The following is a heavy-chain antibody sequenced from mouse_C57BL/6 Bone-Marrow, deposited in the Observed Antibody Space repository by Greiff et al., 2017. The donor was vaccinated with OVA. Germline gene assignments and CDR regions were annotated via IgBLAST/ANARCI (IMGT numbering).Heavy chain of an antibody. J-gene: IGHJ2*01. D-gene: IGHD2-4*01. CDR3: ARFYYDYDGGDY. CDR2: IHPNSGST. Sequence: VQLQQPGAELVKPGASVKLSCKASGYTFTSYWMHWVKQRPGQGLEWIGMIHPNSGSTNYNEKFKSKATLTVDKSSSTAYMQLSSLTSEDSAVYYCARFYYDYDGGDYWGQGTTLTVSS. CDR1: GYTFTSYW. V-gene: IGHV1-64*01.